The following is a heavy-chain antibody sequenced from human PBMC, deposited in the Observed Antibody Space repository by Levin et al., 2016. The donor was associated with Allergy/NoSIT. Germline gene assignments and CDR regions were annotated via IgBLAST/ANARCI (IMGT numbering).Heavy chain of an antibody. V-gene: IGHV4-59*08. CDR3: ARQGLLGVDY. J-gene: IGHJ4*02. Sequence: SETLSLTCTVSGGSISSYYWSWIRQPPGKGLEWIGYIYYSGSTNYNPSLKSRVTISVDTSKNQFSLKLSSVTAADTAVYYCARQGLLGVDYWGQGTLVTVSS. D-gene: IGHD3-10*01. CDR1: GGSISSYY. CDR2: IYYSGST.